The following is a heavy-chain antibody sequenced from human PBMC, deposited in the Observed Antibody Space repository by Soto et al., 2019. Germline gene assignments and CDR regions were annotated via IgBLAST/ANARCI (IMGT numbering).Heavy chain of an antibody. D-gene: IGHD4-17*01. CDR1: GSSISPFY. J-gene: IGHJ4*02. CDR2: IYYTGST. CDR3: TRVGGYYGDHPNLHY. V-gene: IGHV4-59*01. Sequence: SETLSLTCTVSGSSISPFYWSWIRQPPGKGLEWIGYIYYTGSTKYNPSLKSRVTLSLGTSRNQLSLKLSSVTAPDTAMYYCTRVGGYYGDHPNLHYRRPAPLGTVS.